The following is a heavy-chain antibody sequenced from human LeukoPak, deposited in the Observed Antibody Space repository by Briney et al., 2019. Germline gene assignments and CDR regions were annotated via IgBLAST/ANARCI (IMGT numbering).Heavy chain of an antibody. D-gene: IGHD3-10*01. CDR2: IIPIFGTA. CDR3: ARGGTMVRGVIPFDP. J-gene: IGHJ5*02. CDR1: GGTFSSYA. V-gene: IGHV1-69*13. Sequence: SVKVSCKASGGTFSSYAISWVRQAPGQGLEWMGGIIPIFGTANYAQKFQGRVTITADESTSTAYMELSSLRSEDTAVYYCARGGTMVRGVIPFDPWGQGTLVTVSS.